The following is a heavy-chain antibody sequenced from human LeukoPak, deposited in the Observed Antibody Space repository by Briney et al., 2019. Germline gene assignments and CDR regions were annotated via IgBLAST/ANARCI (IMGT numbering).Heavy chain of an antibody. D-gene: IGHD6-19*01. Sequence: GASVKVSCKASGYTFTGYYIHWVRQAPGQGLEWMGWINPKSDVTKYAQKFQGRVTMTRDRSISTAYMELSRLTSDDTAVYYCARVSSPWLMGWFDPWGQGTLVTVSS. J-gene: IGHJ5*02. CDR2: INPKSDVT. CDR3: ARVSSPWLMGWFDP. V-gene: IGHV1-2*02. CDR1: GYTFTGYY.